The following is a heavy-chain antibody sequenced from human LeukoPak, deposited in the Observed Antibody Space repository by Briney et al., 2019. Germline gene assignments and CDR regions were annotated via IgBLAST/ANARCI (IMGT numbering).Heavy chain of an antibody. CDR3: AREMDRIAVAGYWFDP. J-gene: IGHJ5*02. Sequence: SETLSLTCTVSGGSISSDYWSWIRQPAGKGLEWIGRIYTSGSTNYNPSLKSRVTISVDKSKNQFSLKLSSVTAADTAVYYCAREMDRIAVAGYWFDPWGQGTLGTVSS. CDR2: IYTSGST. CDR1: GGSISSDY. V-gene: IGHV4-4*07. D-gene: IGHD6-19*01.